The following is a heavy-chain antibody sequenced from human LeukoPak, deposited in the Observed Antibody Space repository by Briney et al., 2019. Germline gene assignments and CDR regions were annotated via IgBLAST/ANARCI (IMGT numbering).Heavy chain of an antibody. J-gene: IGHJ4*02. D-gene: IGHD6-13*01. Sequence: SETLSLTCTVSGGSISSSSYYWGWIRQPPGKGLEWIGSIYYSGSTYYNPSLKSRVTISVDTSKNQFSLKLSSVTAADTAVYYCARLAAAGDDVDYWGQGTLVTVSS. CDR1: GGSISSSSYY. CDR2: IYYSGST. CDR3: ARLAAAGDDVDY. V-gene: IGHV4-39*07.